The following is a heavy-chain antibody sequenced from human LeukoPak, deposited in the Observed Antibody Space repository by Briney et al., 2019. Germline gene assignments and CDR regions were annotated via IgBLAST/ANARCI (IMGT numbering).Heavy chain of an antibody. V-gene: IGHV4-59*01. D-gene: IGHD6-19*01. Sequence: SETLSLTCTVSGGSISSYYWSWIRQPPGKGLEWIGYIYYSGSTNYNPSLKSRVTISVDTSKNQFSLKLSSVTAADTAVYYCARDVVSVAGVYYFDYWGQGTLDTVSS. CDR3: ARDVVSVAGVYYFDY. J-gene: IGHJ4*02. CDR1: GGSISSYY. CDR2: IYYSGST.